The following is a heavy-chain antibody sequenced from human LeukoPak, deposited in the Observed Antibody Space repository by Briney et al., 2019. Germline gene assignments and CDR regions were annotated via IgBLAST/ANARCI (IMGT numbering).Heavy chain of an antibody. CDR1: GFTFSSHT. Sequence: GGSLRLSCAASGFTFSSHTMNWVRQAPGKGLEWVSCISSNVNKMYYAESVRGRFTVSRDNAGNSLYLQMNSLRAEDTALYYCAKDIRTGSSDWYFPGGFDYWGQGTLVTVSS. CDR3: AKDIRTGSSDWYFPGGFDY. V-gene: IGHV3-21*04. D-gene: IGHD6-19*01. CDR2: ISSNVNKM. J-gene: IGHJ4*02.